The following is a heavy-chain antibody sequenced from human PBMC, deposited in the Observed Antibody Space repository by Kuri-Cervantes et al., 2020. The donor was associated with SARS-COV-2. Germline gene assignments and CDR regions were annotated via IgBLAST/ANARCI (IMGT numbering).Heavy chain of an antibody. CDR3: ARWRRATMVRGDTHWFDP. Sequence: ASVKVSCKASGYTFTSYGISWVRQAPGQGLEWMGWISAYNGNTNYAQKFQGRVTMTRNTSISTAYMELSSLRSEDTAVYYCARWRRATMVRGDTHWFDPWGQGTLVTVSS. CDR1: GYTFTSYG. CDR2: ISAYNGNT. V-gene: IGHV1-18*01. J-gene: IGHJ5*02. D-gene: IGHD3-10*01.